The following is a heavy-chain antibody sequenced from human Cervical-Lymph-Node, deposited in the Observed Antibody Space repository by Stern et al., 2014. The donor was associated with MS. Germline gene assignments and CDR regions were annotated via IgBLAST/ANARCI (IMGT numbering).Heavy chain of an antibody. CDR2: ISAYNGNT. Sequence: VHLVESGAEVKKPGASVKVSCKASGYTFTSYGISWVRQAPGQGLEWMGWISAYNGNTNYAQKLQGRVTMTTDTSTSTAYMELRSLRSDDTAVYYCARSVAGYSSGANFDYWGQGTLVTVSS. D-gene: IGHD6-19*01. J-gene: IGHJ4*02. CDR3: ARSVAGYSSGANFDY. CDR1: GYTFTSYG. V-gene: IGHV1-18*04.